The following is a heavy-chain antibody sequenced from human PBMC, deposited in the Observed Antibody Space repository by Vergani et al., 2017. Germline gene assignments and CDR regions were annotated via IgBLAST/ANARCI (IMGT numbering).Heavy chain of an antibody. CDR3: LTWTTEPY. D-gene: IGHD4-17*01. CDR2: ISPDGDIT. V-gene: IGHV3-74*01. CDR1: GFAFDRYS. J-gene: IGHJ4*02. Sequence: EEQLVESGGGLVQPGGSLRLSCAASGFAFDRYSMHWVRQTPEKGLVWVSRISPDGDITLNADYVKGRFTISRDNARTTLDLQMTNLRAEDTAVYYCLTWTTEPYRGQGNLGSVS.